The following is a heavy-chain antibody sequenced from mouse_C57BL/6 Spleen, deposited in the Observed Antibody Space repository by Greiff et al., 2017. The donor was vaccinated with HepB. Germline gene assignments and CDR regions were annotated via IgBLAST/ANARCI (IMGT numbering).Heavy chain of an antibody. D-gene: IGHD2-1*01. V-gene: IGHV5-4*01. CDR2: ISDGGSYT. CDR1: GFTFSSYA. J-gene: IGHJ4*01. Sequence: EVQWVESGGGLVKPGGSLKLSCAASGFTFSSYAMSWVRQTPEKRLEWVATISDGGSYTYYPDNVKGRFTISRDNAKNNLYLQMSHLKSEDTAMYYSARDLYGNYGAMDYWGQGTSVTVSS. CDR3: ARDLYGNYGAMDY.